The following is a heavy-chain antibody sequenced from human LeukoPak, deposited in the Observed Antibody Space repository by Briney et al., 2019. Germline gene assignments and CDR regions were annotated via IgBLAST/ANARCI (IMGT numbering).Heavy chain of an antibody. CDR3: ASGGPTRGTLAS. CDR1: GFALSSYG. V-gene: IGHV3-30*02. J-gene: IGHJ4*02. D-gene: IGHD1-26*01. Sequence: PGGSLRLSCAASGFALSSYGMYWVRQTPDKGLERVAYSRRDGTYVNYADSVKGRFIISRDNSKNTLGLQMNSLRVEDTALYYCASGGPTRGTLASWGQGTLVPVSS. CDR2: SRRDGTYV.